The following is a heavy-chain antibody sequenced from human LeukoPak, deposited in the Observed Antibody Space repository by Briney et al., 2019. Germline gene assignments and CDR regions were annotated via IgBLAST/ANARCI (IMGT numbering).Heavy chain of an antibody. V-gene: IGHV4-39*01. CDR3: ARALGYCSGGSCTRGYNWFDP. Sequence: SETLSLTCTVSGGSIRSSYYYWGWIRQPPGKGLEWIGSIYDSGSTYYNPSLKSRVTISVDTSKNQFSLKLSFVTTADTAVYYCARALGYCSGGSCTRGYNWFDPWGQGTQVTVSS. D-gene: IGHD2-15*01. J-gene: IGHJ5*02. CDR1: GGSIRSSYYY. CDR2: IYDSGST.